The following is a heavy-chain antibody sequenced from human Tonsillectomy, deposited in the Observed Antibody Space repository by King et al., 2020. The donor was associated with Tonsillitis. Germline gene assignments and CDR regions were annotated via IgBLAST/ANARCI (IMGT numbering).Heavy chain of an antibody. CDR2: ISGSGDST. V-gene: IGHV3-23*04. CDR3: AKVPARIVIVYIQAWDYN. J-gene: IGHJ4*02. D-gene: IGHD2/OR15-2a*01. CDR1: GFTFSSYA. Sequence: VQLVESGGGLVQPGGSLRLSCAASGFTFSSYAMSWVRQAPGKGLEWVSTISGSGDSTYYADSVKGRFTISRDNSKNTLYLQMNSLRAEDTAVYYCAKVPARIVIVYIQAWDYNWGQGTLGTVPP.